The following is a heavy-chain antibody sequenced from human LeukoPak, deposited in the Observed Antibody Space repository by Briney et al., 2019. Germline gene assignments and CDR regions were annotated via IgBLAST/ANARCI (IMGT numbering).Heavy chain of an antibody. J-gene: IGHJ5*02. V-gene: IGHV5-51*01. CDR2: IYPGDSDT. CDR3: ARGGYSSGWYLGQNNWFDP. Sequence: GESLKISCKGSGYRFTSYWIGWVRQMPGKGLEWMGIIYPGDSDTRYSPSFQGQVTISADKSISTAYLQWSSLKASDTAMYYCARGGYSSGWYLGQNNWFDPWGQGTLVTVSS. CDR1: GYRFTSYW. D-gene: IGHD6-19*01.